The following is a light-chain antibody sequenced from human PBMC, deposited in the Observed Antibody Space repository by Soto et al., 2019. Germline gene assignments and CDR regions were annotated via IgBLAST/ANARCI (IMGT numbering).Light chain of an antibody. Sequence: EIVLTQSPATLSLSPGERATLSCRASQSITKYLAWYQQKPGQAPRLLIYDASNRATGTPARFSGRGSGTDFTLTISGLEPEDFAVYYCQQRSNWPPVTFGGGTKLEI. J-gene: IGKJ4*01. V-gene: IGKV3-11*01. CDR1: QSITKY. CDR3: QQRSNWPPVT. CDR2: DAS.